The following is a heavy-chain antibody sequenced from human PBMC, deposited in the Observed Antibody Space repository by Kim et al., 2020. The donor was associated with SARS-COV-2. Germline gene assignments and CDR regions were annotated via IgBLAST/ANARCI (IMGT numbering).Heavy chain of an antibody. D-gene: IGHD2-21*02. J-gene: IGHJ3*02. CDR3: ASGVYCGGDCYSGVHDFDI. CDR2: ISYDGSNK. V-gene: IGHV3-30-3*01. CDR1: GFTFSSFA. Sequence: GGSLRLSCAASGFTFSSFAMHWVRQAPGKGLEWVAVISYDGSNKFYADSVKGRFTISRDISKNTLYLQMNSLRAEDTAVYYCASGVYCGGDCYSGVHDFDIWGQGTMVTVSS.